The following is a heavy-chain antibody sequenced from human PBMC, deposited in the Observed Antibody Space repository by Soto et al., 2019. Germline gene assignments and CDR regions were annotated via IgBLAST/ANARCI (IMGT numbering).Heavy chain of an antibody. V-gene: IGHV4-39*01. D-gene: IGHD2-2*02. CDR1: GGSISSSTTYH. CDR3: ARLDCPTPNCYIVGRGFDP. CDR2: IYHSGNS. J-gene: IGHJ5*02. Sequence: QLQLQESGPGLVKPSGTLSLTCIVSGGSISSSTTYHWGWVRQPPGKGLEWIGVIYHSGNSYYNPSLKSRVTISVDTAKNQFSLNLSSVTAADTAVYFCARLDCPTPNCYIVGRGFDPWGQGTLVTVSS.